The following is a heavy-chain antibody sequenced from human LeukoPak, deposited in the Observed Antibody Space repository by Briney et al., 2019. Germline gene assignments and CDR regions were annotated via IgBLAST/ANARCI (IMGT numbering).Heavy chain of an antibody. J-gene: IGHJ4*02. CDR1: GGSISSGGYY. Sequence: SETLSLTCTVSGGSISSGGYYWSWIRQHPGKGLEWIGYIYYSGSTNYNPSLKSRVTISVDTSKNQFSLKLSSVTAADTAVYYCARTSPITIFGVVTKYPRSFDYWGQGTLVTVSS. D-gene: IGHD3-3*01. CDR3: ARTSPITIFGVVTKYPRSFDY. V-gene: IGHV4-61*08. CDR2: IYYSGST.